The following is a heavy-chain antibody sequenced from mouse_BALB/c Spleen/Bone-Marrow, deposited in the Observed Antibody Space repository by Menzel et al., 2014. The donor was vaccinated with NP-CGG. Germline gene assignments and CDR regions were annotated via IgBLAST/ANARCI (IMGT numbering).Heavy chain of an antibody. CDR2: IDPSDSYT. V-gene: IGHV1-69*02. D-gene: IGHD2-4*01. Sequence: QVQLQQSGVEFAKPGASVKLSCKASGYTFTSYWMHWVKQRPGQGLEWIGEIDPSDSYTKYNQNFKGKATLTVDKSSSTAYMQLSSLTSEDSAVYYCARTYYDYDWFAYWGQGTLVTVSA. CDR3: ARTYYDYDWFAY. J-gene: IGHJ3*01. CDR1: GYTFTSYW.